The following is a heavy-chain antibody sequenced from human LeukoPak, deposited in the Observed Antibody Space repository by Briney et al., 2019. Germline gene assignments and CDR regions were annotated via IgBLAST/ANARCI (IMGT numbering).Heavy chain of an antibody. CDR2: IRYDGSNK. CDR3: AKDSRSPFSYYYDSSGHLDY. D-gene: IGHD3-22*01. CDR1: GFTFSNSW. V-gene: IGHV3-30*02. Sequence: GGSLRLSCAVSGFTFSNSWMTWVRQAPGKGLEWVAFIRYDGSNKYYADSVKGRFTISRDNSKNTLYLQMNSLRAEDTAVYYCAKDSRSPFSYYYDSSGHLDYWGQGTLVTVSS. J-gene: IGHJ4*02.